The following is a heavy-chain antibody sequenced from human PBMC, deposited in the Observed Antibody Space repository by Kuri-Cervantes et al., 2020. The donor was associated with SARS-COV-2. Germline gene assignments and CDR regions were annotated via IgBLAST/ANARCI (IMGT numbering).Heavy chain of an antibody. CDR3: AREQYYDILTVLRRYYHYMDV. CDR1: GFTFSSYS. V-gene: IGHV3-21*01. D-gene: IGHD3-9*01. Sequence: GGSLRLSCAASGFTFSSYSMNWVRQAPGKGLEWVSSISSSSSYIYYADSVKGRFTISRDNAKNSLYLQMNSLRAEDTAVYYCAREQYYDILTVLRRYYHYMDVWGKGTTVTVSS. J-gene: IGHJ6*03. CDR2: ISSSSSYI.